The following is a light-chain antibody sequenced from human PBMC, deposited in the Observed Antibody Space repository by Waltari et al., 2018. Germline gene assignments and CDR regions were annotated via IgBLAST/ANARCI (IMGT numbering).Light chain of an antibody. V-gene: IGKV1-16*02. Sequence: TCRESQGIRNYLAWFHQKQGKAPKSLIYAASTLQRGVPSKFRGSGSGTVFTLTISRLQPEDFATYYCQQYNAYPITFGPGTKVDIK. J-gene: IGKJ3*01. CDR1: QGIRNY. CDR3: QQYNAYPIT. CDR2: AAS.